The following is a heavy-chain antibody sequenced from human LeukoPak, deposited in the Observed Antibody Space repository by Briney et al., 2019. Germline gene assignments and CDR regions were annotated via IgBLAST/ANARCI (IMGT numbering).Heavy chain of an antibody. Sequence: GGSLRLSCAASGFTFSSYGMHWVRQAPGKGLVWVSRINTAGNSTSYADSVKGRFTISRDNAKNTLYLQMKSLRDGDAAVYYCARAQAVTGTGGFDPWGQGTLVTVSS. D-gene: IGHD6-19*01. CDR3: ARAQAVTGTGGFDP. V-gene: IGHV3-74*01. CDR1: GFTFSSYG. J-gene: IGHJ5*02. CDR2: INTAGNST.